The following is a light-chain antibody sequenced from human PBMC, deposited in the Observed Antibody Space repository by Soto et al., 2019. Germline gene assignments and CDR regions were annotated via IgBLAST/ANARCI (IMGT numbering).Light chain of an antibody. J-gene: IGLJ2*01. CDR2: GNS. Sequence: QSVLTQPPSVSGAPGQRVTISCTGSSSNIGAGYDVHWYQQLPGTAPKLLIYGNSNRPSGVPDRFSGSKSSTSASLAITGLQAEDEVDHYCQSYDSSLSGVVFGGGTTLTVL. CDR1: SSNIGAGYD. V-gene: IGLV1-40*01. CDR3: QSYDSSLSGVV.